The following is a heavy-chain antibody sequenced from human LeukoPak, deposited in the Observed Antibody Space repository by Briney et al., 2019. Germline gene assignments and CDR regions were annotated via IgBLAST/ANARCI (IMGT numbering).Heavy chain of an antibody. V-gene: IGHV4-39*01. CDR1: GGSISSSSYY. CDR3: ARLFFPYWYFDL. Sequence: PSETLSLTCAVSGGSISSSSYYWGWIRQPPGKGLEWIVSIYYSGSTFYNPSLKSRVTISVHTSKNQFSLKLNSVTAADTALYYCARLFFPYWYFDLWGRGTLVTVSS. D-gene: IGHD3-3*01. CDR2: IYYSGST. J-gene: IGHJ2*01.